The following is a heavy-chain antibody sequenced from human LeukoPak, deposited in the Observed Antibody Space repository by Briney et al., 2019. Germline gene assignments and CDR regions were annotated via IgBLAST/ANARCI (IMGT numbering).Heavy chain of an antibody. J-gene: IGHJ4*02. D-gene: IGHD3-22*01. CDR3: AKGTSLGYYYDSSVDY. CDR2: ISWNSGSI. V-gene: IGHV3-9*01. Sequence: GRSLRLSCAASGFTFDDYAMHWVRQAPGKGLEWVSGISWNSGSIGYADSVKGRFTISRDNAKNSLYLQMNSLRAEDTALYYCAKGTSLGYYYDSSVDYWGQGTLVTVSS. CDR1: GFTFDDYA.